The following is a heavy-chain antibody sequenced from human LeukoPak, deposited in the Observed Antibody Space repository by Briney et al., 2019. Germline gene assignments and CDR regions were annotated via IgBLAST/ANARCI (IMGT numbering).Heavy chain of an antibody. CDR3: ARGRGSGSSNTLDY. D-gene: IGHD3-10*01. CDR2: IYHSGST. V-gene: IGHV4-30-2*01. CDR1: GGSISSGGYY. J-gene: IGHJ4*02. Sequence: PSQTLSLTCAVSGGSISSGGYYWSWLRQPPGKGLEWIGYIYHSGSTYYNPSLKSRVTISIDRAKNQFSLKLSSVTAADTAVYYCARGRGSGSSNTLDYWGQGTLVTVSS.